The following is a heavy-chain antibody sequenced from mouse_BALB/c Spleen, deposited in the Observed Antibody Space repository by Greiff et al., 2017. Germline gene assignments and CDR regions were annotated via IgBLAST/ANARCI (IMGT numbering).Heavy chain of an antibody. CDR2: ISSGGGST. V-gene: IGHV5-12-1*01. CDR1: GFAFSSYD. CDR3: ARQESGGFAY. Sequence: EVKLVESGGGLVKPGGSLKLSCAASGFAFSSYDMSWVRQTPEKRLEWVAYISSGGGSTYYPDTVKGRFTISRDNAKNTLYLQMSSLKSEDTAMYYCARQESGGFAYWGQGTLVTVSA. D-gene: IGHD1-3*01. J-gene: IGHJ3*01.